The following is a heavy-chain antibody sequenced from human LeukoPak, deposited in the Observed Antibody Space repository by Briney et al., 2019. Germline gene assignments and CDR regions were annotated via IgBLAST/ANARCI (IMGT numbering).Heavy chain of an antibody. CDR1: EYTFTSYD. CDR3: ARAPRRIQLWLSDYYYYYMDV. D-gene: IGHD5-18*01. V-gene: IGHV1-8*01. CDR2: MNPNSGNT. Sequence: ASVKVSCKGSEYTFTSYDINWVRQATGQGLEWMGRMNPNSGNTGYAQKFQGRVTITADKSTSTAYMELSSLRSEDTAVYYCARAPRRIQLWLSDYYYYYMDVWGKGTTVTVSS. J-gene: IGHJ6*03.